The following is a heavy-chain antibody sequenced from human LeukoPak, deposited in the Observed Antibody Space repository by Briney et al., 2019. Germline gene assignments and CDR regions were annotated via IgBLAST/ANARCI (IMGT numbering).Heavy chain of an antibody. V-gene: IGHV4-39*07. D-gene: IGHD4-23*01. CDR2: INHSGST. Sequence: SVTLSLTCTVTGGSISSGGYYWSWIRQPSGKGLEWIGEINHSGSTSYNPSLKSRVTISVDTSKNQFSLKLSSVTAADTAVYYCARLRWPRGFDYRGQGTLVTVSS. CDR3: ARLRWPRGFDY. J-gene: IGHJ4*02. CDR1: GGSISSGGYY.